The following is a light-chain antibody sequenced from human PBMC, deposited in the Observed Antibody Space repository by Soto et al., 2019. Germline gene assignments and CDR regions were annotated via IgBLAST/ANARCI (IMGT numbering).Light chain of an antibody. CDR1: QSISSW. V-gene: IGKV1-5*03. J-gene: IGKJ1*01. Sequence: DIQMTQSPSTLSASVGDRVTITCRASQSISSWLAWYQQKQGTDPKLLIYKASSLESGVPSRFSGSGSGTEVTLTISSLHPDDFATYYCQQYNSYWTCGQGTKVEIK. CDR2: KAS. CDR3: QQYNSYWT.